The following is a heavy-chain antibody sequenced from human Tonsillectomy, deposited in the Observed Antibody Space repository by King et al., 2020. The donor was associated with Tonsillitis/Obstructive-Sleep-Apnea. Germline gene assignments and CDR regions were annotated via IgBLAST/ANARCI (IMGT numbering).Heavy chain of an antibody. CDR2: INPSGGST. D-gene: IGHD3-9*01. Sequence: LQLLQSGAEVKKPGASVKGSCKASGYTFTSYYMHWMRQAPGQGLEWMGIINPSGGSTNYAQKFQGRVTMTRDTSTSTVYMELSSLRSEDTAVYYCARVLNLGYSKTFGYWGQGTLVTVSS. V-gene: IGHV1-46*01. J-gene: IGHJ4*02. CDR1: GYTFTSYY. CDR3: ARVLNLGYSKTFGY.